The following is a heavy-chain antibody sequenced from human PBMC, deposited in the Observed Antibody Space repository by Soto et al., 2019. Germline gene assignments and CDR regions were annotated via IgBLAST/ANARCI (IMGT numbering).Heavy chain of an antibody. CDR3: ARDRGFGMDV. J-gene: IGHJ6*02. CDR1: GDSISRGNYY. Sequence: QVQLQESGPGLVKPSQTLSLTCTVSGDSISRGNYYWNWIRQHPGKGLEWIGYIYNSGTIRYNPSLSLKSRVSISGDRSKNQFSLNLISVTAADTAVYYCARDRGFGMDVWGQGTTVTVSS. CDR2: IYNSGTI. V-gene: IGHV4-31*03.